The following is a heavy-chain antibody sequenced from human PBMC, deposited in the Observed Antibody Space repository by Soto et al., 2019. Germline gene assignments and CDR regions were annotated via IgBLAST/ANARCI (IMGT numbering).Heavy chain of an antibody. Sequence: PSETLSLTCTVSGGSISSSNWWSWVRQHPGKGLEWIGYIYYSGSTYYNPSLKSRVTISVDTSKNQFSLKLSSVTAADTAVYYCARRGEYCTNGVCRNFFDYWGQGTLVTVSS. CDR1: GGSISSSNW. CDR3: ARRGEYCTNGVCRNFFDY. CDR2: IYYSGST. V-gene: IGHV4-4*02. J-gene: IGHJ4*02. D-gene: IGHD2-8*01.